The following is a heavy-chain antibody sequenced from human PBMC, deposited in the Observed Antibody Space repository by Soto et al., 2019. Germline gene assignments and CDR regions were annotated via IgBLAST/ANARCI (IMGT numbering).Heavy chain of an antibody. Sequence: PGGSLRLSCAASGFTFSSYAMSWVRQAPGKGLEWVSAISGNGADTSYADSVRGRFTISRDNSKNTLYLQMNRMSAEDTAVYYCAKSQCCSGGTCSPQWGYYYYAMDVWGQGATVTVS. D-gene: IGHD2-15*01. J-gene: IGHJ6*01. CDR3: AKSQCCSGGTCSPQWGYYYYAMDV. CDR2: ISGNGADT. CDR1: GFTFSSYA. V-gene: IGHV3-23*01.